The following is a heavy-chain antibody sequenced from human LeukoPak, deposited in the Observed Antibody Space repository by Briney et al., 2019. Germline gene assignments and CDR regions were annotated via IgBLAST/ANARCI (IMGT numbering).Heavy chain of an antibody. V-gene: IGHV4-34*01. CDR1: GGSFSGYY. D-gene: IGHD2-15*01. CDR2: INHSGST. CDR3: ARGGTVVVVAATRWFDP. Sequence: SETLSLTCAVYGGSFSGYYWSWIRQPPGKGLEWIGEINHSGSTNCNPSLKSRVTISVDTSKNQFSLKLSSVTAADTAVYYCARGGTVVVVAATRWFDPWGQGTLVTVSS. J-gene: IGHJ5*02.